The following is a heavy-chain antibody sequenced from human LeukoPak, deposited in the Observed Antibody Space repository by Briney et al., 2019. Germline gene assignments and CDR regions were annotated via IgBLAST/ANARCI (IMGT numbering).Heavy chain of an antibody. CDR1: GFTFSSYG. CDR3: AKADTMIVVVITTDY. D-gene: IGHD3-22*01. J-gene: IGHJ4*02. V-gene: IGHV3-48*01. Sequence: GGSLRLSCAASGFTFSSYGMTWVRQAPGKGLEWVSYISSSSTIYYADSVKGRFTISRDNAKNSLYLQLNSLRAEDTAVYYCAKADTMIVVVITTDYWGQGTLVTVSS. CDR2: ISSSSTI.